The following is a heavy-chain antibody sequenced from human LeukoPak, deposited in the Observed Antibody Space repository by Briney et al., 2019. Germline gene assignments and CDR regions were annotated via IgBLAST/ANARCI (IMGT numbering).Heavy chain of an antibody. J-gene: IGHJ4*02. D-gene: IGHD6-13*01. V-gene: IGHV4-31*03. CDR3: ATRGYGSTWHSQN. CDR2: IYYSGNT. Sequence: SETLSLTCTVSSVSINNGDYYWSWIRQHPGKGLEWIGYIYYSGNTYYNPSLKSRVTISVDPSKNQFSLKLTSVTDADTAVYYCATRGYGSTWHSQNWGQGTLVTVSS. CDR1: SVSINNGDYY.